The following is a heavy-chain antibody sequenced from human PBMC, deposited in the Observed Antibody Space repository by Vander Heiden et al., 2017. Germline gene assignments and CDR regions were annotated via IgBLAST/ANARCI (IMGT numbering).Heavy chain of an antibody. CDR1: GGPSGSYA. CDR3: ARRWDYDFWSGLDY. CDR2: IIPIFGTA. V-gene: IGHV1-69*01. D-gene: IGHD3-3*01. Sequence: VQLVQSGAEVKKPGPSVTVSCKASGGPSGSYAIGWGRQAPGQGREWMGGIIPIFGTANYAQKFQGRVTITEDESTSTAYMELSSLRSEDTAVYYWARRWDYDFWSGLDYWGQGTLVTVSS. J-gene: IGHJ4*02.